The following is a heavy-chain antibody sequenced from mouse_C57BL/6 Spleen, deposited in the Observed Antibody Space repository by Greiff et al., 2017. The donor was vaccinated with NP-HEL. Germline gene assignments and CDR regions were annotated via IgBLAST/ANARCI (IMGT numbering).Heavy chain of an antibody. CDR3: ATEDDYDDAMDY. Sequence: QVQLQQSGAELVKPGASVKLSCKASGYTFTSYWMHWVKQRPGQGLEWIGMIHPNSGSTNYNEKFKSKATLTVDKSSSTAYMQLSSLTSEDSAVYYCATEDDYDDAMDYWGQGTSVTVSS. CDR1: GYTFTSYW. V-gene: IGHV1-64*01. J-gene: IGHJ4*01. CDR2: IHPNSGST. D-gene: IGHD2-4*01.